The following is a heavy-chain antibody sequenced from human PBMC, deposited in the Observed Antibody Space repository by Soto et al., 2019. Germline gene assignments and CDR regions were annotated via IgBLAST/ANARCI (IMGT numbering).Heavy chain of an antibody. J-gene: IGHJ6*04. Sequence: EVQLVESGGGLVQRGGSLRLSCAASGITVYNNYMSWVRQAPGKGLEWVSVIYSGGSTSYADSVKGRFTISRDGSKYTVYLQMNSLRAEDTAVYYCARDVGVWGRGTTVTVSS. CDR3: ARDVGV. CDR2: IYSGGST. CDR1: GITVYNNY. V-gene: IGHV3-66*01.